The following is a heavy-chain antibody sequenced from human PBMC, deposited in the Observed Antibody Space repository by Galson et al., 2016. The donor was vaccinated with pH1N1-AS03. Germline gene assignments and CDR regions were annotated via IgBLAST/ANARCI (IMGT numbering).Heavy chain of an antibody. CDR2: IYPGDSDT. CDR1: GYIFTSYW. J-gene: IGHJ4*02. D-gene: IGHD5-24*01. Sequence: QSGAEVKKPGESLKISCKTSGYIFTSYWVAWVRHMPGKGLEWMGIIYPGDSDTRYSPSFQGQVIISADRSINTAYLQWSSLMASDTAIYYCARQVRDGYNDYFDYWGQGILVTVSS. V-gene: IGHV5-51*01. CDR3: ARQVRDGYNDYFDY.